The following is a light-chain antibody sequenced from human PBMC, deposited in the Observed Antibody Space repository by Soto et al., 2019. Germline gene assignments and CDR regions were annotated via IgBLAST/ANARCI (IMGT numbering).Light chain of an antibody. CDR2: AAS. Sequence: IQMTQSPSSLSASVGDRVIITCRASQTISSHLNWYQQKPGKAPNLLVYAASSLQSGVPSRFTGSGSGTDFTLTISSLQPEDFATYYCLQDYNYPRTFGQGIKVDI. J-gene: IGKJ1*01. CDR1: QTISSH. CDR3: LQDYNYPRT. V-gene: IGKV1-6*01.